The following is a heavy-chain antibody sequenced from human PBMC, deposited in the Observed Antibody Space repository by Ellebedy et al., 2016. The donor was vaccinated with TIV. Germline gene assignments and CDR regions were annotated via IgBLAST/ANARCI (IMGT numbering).Heavy chain of an antibody. D-gene: IGHD3-10*01. Sequence: GESLKISCAASGFTFSSYSMNWVRQAPGKGLEWVSYISSSSETIYYADSVKGRFTISRDNAKNSLYLQMNSLRDEDTAVYYCARGRFGSGSSPDYWGQGTLVTVSS. CDR2: ISSSSETI. V-gene: IGHV3-48*02. CDR3: ARGRFGSGSSPDY. J-gene: IGHJ4*02. CDR1: GFTFSSYS.